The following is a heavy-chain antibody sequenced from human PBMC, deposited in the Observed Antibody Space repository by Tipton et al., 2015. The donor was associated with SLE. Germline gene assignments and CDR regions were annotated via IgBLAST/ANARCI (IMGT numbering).Heavy chain of an antibody. CDR2: ISYDGSNK. CDR1: GFTFSSYP. D-gene: IGHD5-12*01. CDR3: ARSLSGYDFFDY. J-gene: IGHJ4*02. V-gene: IGHV3-30*04. Sequence: SLRLSCAASGFTFSSYPMHWVRQAPGQGLEWVAVISYDGSNKYYADSVKGRFTISRDNSKNTLYLQMNSLRAEDTAVYYCARSLSGYDFFDYWGQGTLVTVSS.